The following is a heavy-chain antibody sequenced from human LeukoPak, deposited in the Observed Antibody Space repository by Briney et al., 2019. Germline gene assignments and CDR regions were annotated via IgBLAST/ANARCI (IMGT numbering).Heavy chain of an antibody. D-gene: IGHD2-21*02. J-gene: IGHJ4*02. CDR2: IFYYGSN. Sequence: SETLSLTCTASGASISSYYWSWIRQPPGKGLEWIGYIFYYGSNNYNPSLKSRVTISVDTSKNQFPLKLKSVTAADTAVYYCARGRGDFIIFDYWGQGTLVTVSS. V-gene: IGHV4-59*01. CDR1: GASISSYY. CDR3: ARGRGDFIIFDY.